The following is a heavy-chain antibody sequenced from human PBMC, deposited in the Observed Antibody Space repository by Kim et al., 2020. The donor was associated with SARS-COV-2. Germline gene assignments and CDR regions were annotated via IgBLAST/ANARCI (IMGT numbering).Heavy chain of an antibody. CDR2: INTNTGNP. D-gene: IGHD2-21*01. CDR1: GYTFTSYA. J-gene: IGHJ6*02. CDR3: ARDPALPRRIPIAYYYYGMDV. Sequence: ASVKVSCKASGYTFTSYAMNWVRQAPGQGLEWMGWINTNTGNPTYAQGFTGRFVFSLDTSVSTAYLQISSLKAEDTAVYYCARDPALPRRIPIAYYYYGMDVWGQGTTVTVSS. V-gene: IGHV7-4-1*02.